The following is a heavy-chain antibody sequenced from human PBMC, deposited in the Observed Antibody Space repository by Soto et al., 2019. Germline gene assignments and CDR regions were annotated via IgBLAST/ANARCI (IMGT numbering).Heavy chain of an antibody. CDR1: GGSISSSSYY. CDR3: ATNRGYSYGSRYYYYGMDV. D-gene: IGHD5-18*01. V-gene: IGHV4-39*07. J-gene: IGHJ6*02. CDR2: IYYSGST. Sequence: SETLSLTCTVSGGSISSSSYYWGWIRQPPGKGLEWIGSIYYSGSTNYNPSLKSRVTISVDTSKNQFSLKLSSVTAADTAVYYCATNRGYSYGSRYYYYGMDVWGQGTTVTVSS.